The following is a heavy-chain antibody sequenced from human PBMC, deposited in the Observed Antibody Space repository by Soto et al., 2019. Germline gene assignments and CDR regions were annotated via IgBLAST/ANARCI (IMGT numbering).Heavy chain of an antibody. J-gene: IGHJ6*04. CDR2: ITHSGGSA. CDR1: GFSFSNYA. Sequence: GGSLRLSCAASGFSFSNYAVNWFRQAPGKGLEWISAITHSGGSAFYADSVRGRFTISRDNSKSTLYLQMNNLRADDTAVYYCATGGRKDGYYYYRLAVRAKGTTDTGSS. D-gene: IGHD3-16*01. CDR3: ATGGRKDGYYYYRLAV. V-gene: IGHV3-23*01.